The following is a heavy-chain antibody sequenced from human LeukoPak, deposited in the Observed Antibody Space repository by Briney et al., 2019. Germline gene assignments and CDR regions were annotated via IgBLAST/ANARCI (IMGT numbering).Heavy chain of an antibody. CDR3: ARSALIAAAGSYYYYYMDV. CDR1: GYTFTSYA. D-gene: IGHD6-13*01. V-gene: IGHV7-4-1*02. J-gene: IGHJ6*03. CDR2: INTNTGNP. Sequence: GASVKVSCKASGYTFTSYAMNWVRQAPGQGLEWMGWINTNTGNPTYAQGFTGRFVFSLDTSVSTAYLQISSLKAEDTAVYYCARSALIAAAGSYYYYYMDVWGKGTTVTVSS.